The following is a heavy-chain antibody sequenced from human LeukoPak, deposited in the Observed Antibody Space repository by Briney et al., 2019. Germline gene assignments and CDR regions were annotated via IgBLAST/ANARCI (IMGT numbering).Heavy chain of an antibody. CDR3: ARGHFYYYGSGSWDY. CDR1: GGSISSYY. J-gene: IGHJ4*02. CDR2: IYYSGST. Sequence: SETLSLTCTVSGGSISSYYWSWIRQPPGKGLEWIGYIYYSGSTNYNPSLKSRVTISVDTSKNQFSLKLSSVTAADTAVYYCARGHFYYYGSGSWDYWGQGTLVTVSS. V-gene: IGHV4-59*12. D-gene: IGHD3-10*01.